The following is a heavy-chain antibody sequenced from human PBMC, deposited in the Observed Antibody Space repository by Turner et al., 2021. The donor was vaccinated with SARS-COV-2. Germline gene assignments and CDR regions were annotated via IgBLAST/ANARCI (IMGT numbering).Heavy chain of an antibody. CDR1: GGSISSSSYY. Sequence: QLQLQESGPGLVKPSETLSLTCTVSGGSISSSSYYWGWLRQPPGKGLEWIGSSYYSGSTYYNPSLKSRVTISVDTSKNQFSLKLSSVTAADTAVYYCAIAPNYYYGMDVWGQGTTVTVSS. CDR2: SYYSGST. J-gene: IGHJ6*02. CDR3: AIAPNYYYGMDV. V-gene: IGHV4-39*01.